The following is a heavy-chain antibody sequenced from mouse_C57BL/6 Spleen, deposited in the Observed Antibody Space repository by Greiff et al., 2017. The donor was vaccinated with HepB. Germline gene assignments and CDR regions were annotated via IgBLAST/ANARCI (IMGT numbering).Heavy chain of an antibody. V-gene: IGHV5-4*01. J-gene: IGHJ2*01. D-gene: IGHD2-5*01. CDR2: ISDGGSYT. Sequence: EVMLVESGGGLVNPGGSLKLSCAASGFTFSSYAMSWVRQTPEKRLEWVATISDGGSYTYYPDNVKGRFTISRDNAKNNLYLQMSHLKSEDTAMYYCARDQGGYSNYFDYWGQGTTLTVSS. CDR1: GFTFSSYA. CDR3: ARDQGGYSNYFDY.